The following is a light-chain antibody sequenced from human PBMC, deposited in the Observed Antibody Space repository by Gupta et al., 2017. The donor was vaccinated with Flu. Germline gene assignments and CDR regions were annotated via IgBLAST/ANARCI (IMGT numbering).Light chain of an antibody. CDR2: GAS. CDR1: QSVSSS. Sequence: RVMTQSPATLSVSPGERVTLSCRASQSVSSSLAWYQQKPGQAPRLLIYGASTRATGIPARFSGSGSGTEFTLTISSLQSEDFAVYYCQQEKNWPLTFGPGTKVDIK. V-gene: IGKV3-15*01. J-gene: IGKJ3*01. CDR3: QQEKNWPLT.